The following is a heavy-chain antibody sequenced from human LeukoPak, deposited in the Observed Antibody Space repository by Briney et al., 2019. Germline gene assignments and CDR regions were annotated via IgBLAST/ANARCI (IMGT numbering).Heavy chain of an antibody. J-gene: IGHJ4*02. CDR2: INQDGGEK. D-gene: IGHD2-15*01. CDR3: ARYCSGGSCFDY. CDR1: GFTFSIYW. V-gene: IGHV3-7*03. Sequence: PGGSLRLSCAASGFTFSIYWMSWVRQAPGKGLEWVANINQDGGEKYYVDSVKGRFTISRDNAKNSLYLRMNSLRAEDTAVYYCARYCSGGSCFDYWGQGTLVTVSS.